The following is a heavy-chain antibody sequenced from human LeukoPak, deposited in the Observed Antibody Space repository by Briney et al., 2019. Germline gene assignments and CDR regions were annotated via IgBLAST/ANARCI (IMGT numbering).Heavy chain of an antibody. CDR3: AKVRDYKAGPNWYFDV. CDR1: EFTFNIYD. Sequence: GGSQRLSCAASEFTFNIYDMSWVRQAPGKGLEWVSSITGSGSGTTYADSVKGRFTISRDNSKTTLYLQMNSLRAEDTAVYYCAKVRDYKAGPNWYFDVWGRGTLVSVSS. J-gene: IGHJ2*01. V-gene: IGHV3-23*01. CDR2: ITGSGSGT. D-gene: IGHD3-10*01.